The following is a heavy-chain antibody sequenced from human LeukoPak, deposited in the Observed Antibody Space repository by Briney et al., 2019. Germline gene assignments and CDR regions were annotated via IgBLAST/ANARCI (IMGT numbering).Heavy chain of an antibody. CDR1: GGSISNYY. Sequence: SETLSLTCTVSGGSISNYYWSWIRQPPGKGLEWIGYIYYSGSTNYNPSLKSRVTISVDTSKNQFSLKLSSVTAADTAVYYCARDSATIAGWFDPWGQGTLVTVSS. V-gene: IGHV4-59*01. CDR2: IYYSGST. J-gene: IGHJ5*02. D-gene: IGHD5-12*01. CDR3: ARDSATIAGWFDP.